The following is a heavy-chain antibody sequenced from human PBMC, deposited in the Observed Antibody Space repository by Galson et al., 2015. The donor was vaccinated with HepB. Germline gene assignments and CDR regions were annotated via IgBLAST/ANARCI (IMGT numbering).Heavy chain of an antibody. CDR3: AAHDYYGSGSYHH. D-gene: IGHD3-10*01. J-gene: IGHJ5*02. CDR2: IVVGRGNT. Sequence: SVKVSCKASGFTSSSSAMQWVRQARGQRLEWIGWIVVGRGNTNYALKFQERVATTRDMSTSTAYMELSSLRSEDTAVYYCAAHDYYGSGSYHHWGQGTLVTVPS. CDR1: GFTSSSSA. V-gene: IGHV1-58*02.